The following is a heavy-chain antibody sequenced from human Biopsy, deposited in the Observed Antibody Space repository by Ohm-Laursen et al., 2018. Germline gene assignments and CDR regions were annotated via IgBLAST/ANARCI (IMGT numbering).Heavy chain of an antibody. V-gene: IGHV3-30*18. CDR2: ISYDQTTK. J-gene: IGHJ6*02. CDR1: GFTFRTYG. CDR3: AKDLSVYYYYGIDV. Sequence: SLRLSCAASGFTFRTYGMHWVRLAPGKGLEWVAVISYDQTTKHYADSVRGRFTISRDNPKNTLYLQVNSLRAEDTAAYYCAKDLSVYYYYGIDVWGQGTTVTVSS. D-gene: IGHD5/OR15-5a*01.